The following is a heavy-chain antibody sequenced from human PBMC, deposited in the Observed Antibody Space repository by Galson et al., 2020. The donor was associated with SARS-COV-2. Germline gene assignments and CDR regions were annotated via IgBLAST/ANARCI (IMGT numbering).Heavy chain of an antibody. CDR2: VYPSGTT. V-gene: IGHV4-38-2*02. CDR3: ARQGVNMIVLVTVPGWYFDL. CDR1: GYSVSTTNY. J-gene: IGHJ2*01. Sequence: SETLSLTCTVSGYSVSTTNYRGWVRQPPGRGLEWIGSVYPSGTTYYNPPLKSRVTISVDTSKNQFSLRLDSVTAADTALYYCARQGVNMIVLVTVPGWYFDLWDRGTLVTVSS. D-gene: IGHD3-22*01.